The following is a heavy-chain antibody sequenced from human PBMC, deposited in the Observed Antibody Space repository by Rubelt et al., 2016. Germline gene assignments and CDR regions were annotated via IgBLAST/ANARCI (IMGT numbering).Heavy chain of an antibody. CDR2: ISSSSSYI. V-gene: IGHV3-21*01. D-gene: IGHD6-6*01. J-gene: IGHJ6*02. Sequence: EVQLVESGGGVVQPGGSLRLSCAASGFTFSSYSMNWVRQAPGKGLEWVSSISSSSSYIYYADSVKGRFTISRDNAKNALYLQMKSLRAEDTAVYYCAKGDLGSLASYGMDVWGQGTTVTVSS. CDR3: AKGDLGSLASYGMDV. CDR1: GFTFSSYS.